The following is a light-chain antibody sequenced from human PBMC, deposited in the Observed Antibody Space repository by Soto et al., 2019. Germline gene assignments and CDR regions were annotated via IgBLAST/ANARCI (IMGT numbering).Light chain of an antibody. CDR2: GAS. CDR3: QQYGSSPFT. V-gene: IGKV3-20*01. J-gene: IGKJ3*01. Sequence: EIVLTQSPGTPSLSPGERATLSCRASQSVSSSYLAWYQQKPGQAPRLLIYGASSRATGIPDRFSGSGSGTDFTLTISRLETEDFAVYYCQQYGSSPFTFGPGTKVDIK. CDR1: QSVSSSY.